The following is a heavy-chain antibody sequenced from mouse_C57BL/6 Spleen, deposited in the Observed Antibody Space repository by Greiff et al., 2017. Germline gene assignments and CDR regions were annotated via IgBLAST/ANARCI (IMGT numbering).Heavy chain of an antibody. Sequence: EVQLQQSGAELVRSGASVKLSCTASGFNIKDYYMHWVKQRPEQGLEWIGWIDPENGDTEYAPKFQGKATMTADTSANTAYLQLSSLTSEATAFYYCSAWCTQDDWGQGTTLTVSS. CDR2: IDPENGDT. J-gene: IGHJ2*01. CDR1: GFNIKDYY. V-gene: IGHV14-4*02. CDR3: SAWCTQDD. D-gene: IGHD1-1*02.